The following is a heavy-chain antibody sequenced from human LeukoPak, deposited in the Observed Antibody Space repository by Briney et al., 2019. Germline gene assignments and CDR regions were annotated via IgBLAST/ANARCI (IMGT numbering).Heavy chain of an antibody. CDR3: ARDLLEYSSSSPTGYDY. CDR2: INPSGGST. V-gene: IGHV1-46*01. J-gene: IGHJ4*02. Sequence: ASVKVSCKASGYTFTSYYMHWVRQAPGQGLEWMGIINPSGGSTSYAQKFQGRVTMTRDTSTSTVYMELSSLRSEDTAVYYCARDLLEYSSSSPTGYDYWGQGTLVTVSS. CDR1: GYTFTSYY. D-gene: IGHD6-6*01.